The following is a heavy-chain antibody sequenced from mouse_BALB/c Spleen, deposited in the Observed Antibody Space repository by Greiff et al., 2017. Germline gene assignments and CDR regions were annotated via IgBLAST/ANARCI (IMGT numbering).Heavy chain of an antibody. CDR2: IDPANGNT. CDR3: ARGALNYDGYAMDY. Sequence: VQLQQSGAELVKPGASVKLSCTASGFNIKDTYMHWVKQRPEQGLEWIGRIDPANGNTKYDPKFQGKATITADTSSNTAYLQLSSLTSEDTAVYYCARGALNYDGYAMDYWGQGTSVTVSS. J-gene: IGHJ4*01. V-gene: IGHV14-3*02. CDR1: GFNIKDTY. D-gene: IGHD2-4*01.